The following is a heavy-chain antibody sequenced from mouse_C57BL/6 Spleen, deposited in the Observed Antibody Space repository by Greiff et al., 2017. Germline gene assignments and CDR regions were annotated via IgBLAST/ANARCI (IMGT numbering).Heavy chain of an antibody. J-gene: IGHJ2*01. CDR3: ARCYYGSSQYYFDY. V-gene: IGHV1-76*01. CDR2: IYPGSGNT. D-gene: IGHD1-1*01. Sequence: QVQLQQSGAELVRPGASVKLSCKASGYTFTDYYINWVKQRPGQGLEWIARIYPGSGNTYYNEKFKGKATLTAEKSSSTAYMQLSSLTSEDSAVYFCARCYYGSSQYYFDYWGQGTTLTVSS. CDR1: GYTFTDYY.